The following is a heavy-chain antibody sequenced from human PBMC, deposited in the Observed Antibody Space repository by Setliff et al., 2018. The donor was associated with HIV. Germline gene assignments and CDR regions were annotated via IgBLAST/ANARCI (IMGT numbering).Heavy chain of an antibody. CDR3: ARAKLGWRPYAMDV. V-gene: IGHV4-34*01. CDR2: VNHSGST. Sequence: ASETLSLTCAVYGGSFNGYYWSWIRQPPGKGLEWIGEVNHSGSTNYNPSLKSRVTISVDTSKIQFSLNLNSVTAADTAVYYCARAKLGWRPYAMDVWGQGTAVTVSS. D-gene: IGHD6-13*01. J-gene: IGHJ6*02. CDR1: GGSFNGYY.